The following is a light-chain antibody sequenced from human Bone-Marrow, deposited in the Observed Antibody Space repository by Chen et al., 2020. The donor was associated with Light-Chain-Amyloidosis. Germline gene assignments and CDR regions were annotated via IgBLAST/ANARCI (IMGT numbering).Light chain of an antibody. V-gene: IGLV3-21*02. CDR2: DDS. CDR3: QVWDRSSDSPV. Sequence: SYVLTQPSSVSVAPGHTATIACGGNNIGSTSVHWYQQTPGQAPLLVVYDDSDRSSGIPERLSGSNSGNTATLTISRVEAGDEADYYCQVWDRSSDSPVLGGGTKLTVL. CDR1: NIGSTS. J-gene: IGLJ3*02.